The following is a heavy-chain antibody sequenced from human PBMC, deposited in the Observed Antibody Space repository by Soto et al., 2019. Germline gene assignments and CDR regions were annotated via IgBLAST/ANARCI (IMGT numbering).Heavy chain of an antibody. CDR3: TSNGQQLDIDY. CDR2: IRSKANSYAT. CDR1: GFTFSGSA. D-gene: IGHD6-13*01. J-gene: IGHJ4*02. Sequence: EVQLVESGGGLVQPGGSLKLSCAASGFTFSGSAMHWVRQASGKGLEWVGRIRSKANSYATAYAASVKGRFTISRDDSKNTAYLQMNSLKTEDTDVYYCTSNGQQLDIDYWGQGTLVTVSS. V-gene: IGHV3-73*01.